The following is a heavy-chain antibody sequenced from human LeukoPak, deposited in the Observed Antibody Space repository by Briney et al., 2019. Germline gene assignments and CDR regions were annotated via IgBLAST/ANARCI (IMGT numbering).Heavy chain of an antibody. J-gene: IGHJ4*02. CDR3: AKEEYYYDSSGYYSVFDY. CDR2: ISGSGGST. V-gene: IGHV3-23*01. CDR1: GFTFSSYA. Sequence: GGSLRLSCAASGFTFSSYAMSWVRQAPGKGLEWVSAISGSGGSTYYADSMKGRFTISRDNSKNTLYLQMNSLRAEDTAVYYCAKEEYYYDSSGYYSVFDYWGQGTLVTVSS. D-gene: IGHD3-22*01.